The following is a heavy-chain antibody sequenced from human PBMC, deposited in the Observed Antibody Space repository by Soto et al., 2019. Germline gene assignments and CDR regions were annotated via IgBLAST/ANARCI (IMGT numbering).Heavy chain of an antibody. CDR3: ARDDKSGIAAAGTISWGDYFDY. CDR1: GFTFSSYA. Sequence: GGSLRLSCAASGFTFSSYAMHWVRQAPGKGLEWVAVISYDGSNKYYADSVKGRFTISRDNSKNTLYLQMNSLRAEDTAVYYCARDDKSGIAAAGTISWGDYFDYWGQGTLVTVSS. CDR2: ISYDGSNK. D-gene: IGHD6-13*01. V-gene: IGHV3-30-3*01. J-gene: IGHJ4*02.